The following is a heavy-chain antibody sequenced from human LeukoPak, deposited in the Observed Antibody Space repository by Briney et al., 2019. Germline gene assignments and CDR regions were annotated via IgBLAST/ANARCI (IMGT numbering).Heavy chain of an antibody. V-gene: IGHV3-21*01. D-gene: IGHD4-23*01. CDR1: GFTFSSYS. Sequence: PGGSLRLSCAASGFTFSSYSMNWVRQAPGKGLERVSSISSNSHYIYYADSVTGRFTISRDNAQNSLYLQMNSLRAEGTAVYFCAREGLGNSADFWGQGTLVTVSS. CDR2: ISSNSHYI. J-gene: IGHJ4*02. CDR3: AREGLGNSADF.